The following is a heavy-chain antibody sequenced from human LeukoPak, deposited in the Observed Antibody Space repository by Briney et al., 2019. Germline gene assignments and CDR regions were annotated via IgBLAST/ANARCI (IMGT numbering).Heavy chain of an antibody. CDR3: TTRRQDGW. V-gene: IGHV3-15*01. D-gene: IGHD2-15*01. CDR2: IKSKSDGGTI. CDR1: GFTFSDAW. Sequence: GGSLRLSCVGSGFTFSDAWMSWVRQAPGKGLEWVGRIKSKSDGGTIDYAAPVKGRFTISRDDSRDTLYLQMNSLKTEDTAVYYCTTRRQDGWWGQGTLVTVS. J-gene: IGHJ4*02.